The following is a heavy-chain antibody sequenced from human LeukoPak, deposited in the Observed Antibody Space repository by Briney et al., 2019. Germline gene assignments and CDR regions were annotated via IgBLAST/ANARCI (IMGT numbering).Heavy chain of an antibody. D-gene: IGHD1-26*01. CDR2: ISYDGSNK. CDR3: ARNSGSYQFVYYYYYGMDV. V-gene: IGHV3-30-3*01. J-gene: IGHJ6*02. CDR1: GFTFSSYA. Sequence: GRSLRPSCAASGFTFSSYAMHWVRQAPGKGLEWVAVISYDGSNKYYADSVKGRFTISRDNSKNTLYLQMNSLRDEDTAVYYCARNSGSYQFVYYYYYGMDVWGQGTTVTVSS.